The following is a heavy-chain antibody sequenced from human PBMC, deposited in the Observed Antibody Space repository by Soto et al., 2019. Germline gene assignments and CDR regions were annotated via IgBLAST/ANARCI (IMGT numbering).Heavy chain of an antibody. CDR2: IHPSGGGT. CDR1: GYTFNTYY. Sequence: QVQLVQSGAEVRKPGASVKVSCKPSGYTFNTYYLHWLRQAPGQALEWMGVIHPSGGGTTYAQKFRGRVPITRGTSTTTVFMELSSLRSDDTAVYYCARGGHIAVVTASFDYWGQGTLVTVSS. CDR3: ARGGHIAVVTASFDY. J-gene: IGHJ4*02. V-gene: IGHV1-46*02. D-gene: IGHD2-21*02.